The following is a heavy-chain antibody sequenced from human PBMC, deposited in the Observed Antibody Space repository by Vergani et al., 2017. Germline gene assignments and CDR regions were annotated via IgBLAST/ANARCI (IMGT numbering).Heavy chain of an antibody. CDR2: VDPEDRET. CDR3: ATPQTVTTGGMEV. J-gene: IGHJ6*02. Sequence: EVQLVQSGAEVKKPGATMKISCTVSGSTFTDHYMHWVKQAPGKGLEWRWLVDPEDRETIYAEKFKGRVTIAADTSTDTSHLELSSLRSEDTAVYYCATPQTVTTGGMEVWGQGTTVIVSS. D-gene: IGHD4-17*01. CDR1: GSTFTDHY. V-gene: IGHV1-69-2*01.